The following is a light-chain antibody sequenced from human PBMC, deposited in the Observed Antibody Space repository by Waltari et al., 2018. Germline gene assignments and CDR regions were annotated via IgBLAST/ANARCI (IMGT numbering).Light chain of an antibody. V-gene: IGKV1-39*01. CDR3: QQSYSVPRGGFA. CDR1: QSIANY. J-gene: IGKJ3*01. CDR2: DAS. Sequence: DIQMTQSPSSLSASVGGRISITCRASQSIANYLNWYQQKPGKAPDLLIYDASYLFRGVPSRFSGSGSGTDFTLTIDSLQPEDFATYYCQQSYSVPRGGFAFGPGTKVDIK.